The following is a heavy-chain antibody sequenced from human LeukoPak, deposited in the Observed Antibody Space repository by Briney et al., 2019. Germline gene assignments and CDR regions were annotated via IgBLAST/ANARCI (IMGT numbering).Heavy chain of an antibody. CDR1: GGSISSYY. CDR3: ARDSVSGSIDY. CDR2: ICYSGST. D-gene: IGHD1-1*01. J-gene: IGHJ4*02. Sequence: SETLSLTCTVSGGSISSYYWSWIRQPPGKGLEWIGYICYSGSTNYNPSLKSRVTISVDTSKNQFSLKLSSVTAADTAVYYCARDSVSGSIDYWGQGTLVTVSS. V-gene: IGHV4-59*01.